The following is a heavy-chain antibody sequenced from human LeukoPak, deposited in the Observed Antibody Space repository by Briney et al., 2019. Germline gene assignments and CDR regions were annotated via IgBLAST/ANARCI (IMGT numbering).Heavy chain of an antibody. CDR2: IYYSGST. Sequence: SETLSLTCTVSGGSISSYYWSWIRQPPGKGLEWIGYIYYSGSTNYNPSLKSRVTISVDTSKNQFSLKLSSVTAADTAVYYCARGGAHLLGWFDPWGQGTLVTVSS. CDR3: ARGGAHLLGWFDP. V-gene: IGHV4-59*12. CDR1: GGSISSYY. D-gene: IGHD1-26*01. J-gene: IGHJ5*02.